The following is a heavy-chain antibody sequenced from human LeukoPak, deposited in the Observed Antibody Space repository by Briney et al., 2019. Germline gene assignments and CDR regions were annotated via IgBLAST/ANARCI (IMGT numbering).Heavy chain of an antibody. Sequence: PGGSLRLSCAASGFTFSSYSMNWVRQAPGKGLEWVSSISSSSSYIYYADSVKGRFTISRDNAKNSLYLQMNSLRAEDTAVYYCARVEGYSSSAVDYWGQGTLVTVSS. J-gene: IGHJ4*02. D-gene: IGHD6-6*01. CDR2: ISSSSSYI. CDR1: GFTFSSYS. CDR3: ARVEGYSSSAVDY. V-gene: IGHV3-21*01.